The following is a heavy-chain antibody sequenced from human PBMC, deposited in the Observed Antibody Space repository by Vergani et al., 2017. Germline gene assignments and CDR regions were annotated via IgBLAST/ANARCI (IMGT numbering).Heavy chain of an antibody. D-gene: IGHD1-26*01. CDR2: VGFDGSVT. Sequence: EVQLVESGGGLVQPGGSLRLSCAASGFPLSNAWIHWVRQGPGKGLEWVSRVGFDGSVTVYADSVKGRFTISKDSAMNTVHLQMTNVRAEDTAVYFCARDGAGTIDFDYWGPGILVTVSS. CDR3: ARDGAGTIDFDY. J-gene: IGHJ4*02. CDR1: GFPLSNAW. V-gene: IGHV3-74*01.